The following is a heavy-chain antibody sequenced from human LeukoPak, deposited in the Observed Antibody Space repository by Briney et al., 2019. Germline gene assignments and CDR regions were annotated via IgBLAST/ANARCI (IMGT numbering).Heavy chain of an antibody. CDR3: ARVAGQWLAFDY. CDR1: GFTFSSYS. Sequence: PGGSLRLSCAASGFTFSSYSMNWVRQAPGKGLEWVSSISSSSSYIYYADSVEGRFTISRDNAKNSLYLQMNSLRAEDTAVYYCARVAGQWLAFDYWGQGTLVTVSS. J-gene: IGHJ4*02. V-gene: IGHV3-21*01. D-gene: IGHD6-19*01. CDR2: ISSSSSYI.